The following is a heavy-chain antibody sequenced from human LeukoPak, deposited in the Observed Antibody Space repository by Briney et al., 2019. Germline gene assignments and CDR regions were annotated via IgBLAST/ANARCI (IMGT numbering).Heavy chain of an antibody. CDR3: VRDHDWAFDL. J-gene: IGHJ3*01. CDR2: IRRESEFI. CDR1: GFSISSFP. V-gene: IGHV3-48*02. Sequence: GGSLRLSCADSGFSISSFPFNWVGQAPGKGLEWIAHIRRESEFISYADSVKGRFTIPRDNGKKTLYLQMSSLRDEDTAVYFCVRDHDWAFDLWGQGTMVTVSS. D-gene: IGHD3-9*01.